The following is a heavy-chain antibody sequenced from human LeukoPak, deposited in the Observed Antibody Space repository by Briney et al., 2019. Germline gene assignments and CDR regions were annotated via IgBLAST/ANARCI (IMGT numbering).Heavy chain of an antibody. Sequence: PSETLSLTCTVSGGSFSSSSYYWGWIRQPPGKGLEWIGSIYYSGSTSYNPSLKSRVTISVDTSKNQFSLKLNSVTAADTAVYYCARAEFGYGSGSHYIWADYWGQGTLVTVSS. V-gene: IGHV4-39*07. D-gene: IGHD3-10*01. CDR1: GGSFSSSSYY. CDR2: IYYSGST. CDR3: ARAEFGYGSGSHYIWADY. J-gene: IGHJ4*02.